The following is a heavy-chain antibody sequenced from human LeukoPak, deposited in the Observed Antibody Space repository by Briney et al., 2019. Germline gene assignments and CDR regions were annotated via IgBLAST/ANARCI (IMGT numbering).Heavy chain of an antibody. D-gene: IGHD3-22*01. Sequence: GESLKISCKGSGYSFTSNWIGWVRQMPGKGLEWMGIIYPGDSDTRYSPSFQGQVTISADKSISTAYLQWSSLKASDTAMYYCARLRPVVADGGIFFDYWGQGTLVTVSS. V-gene: IGHV5-51*01. J-gene: IGHJ4*02. CDR3: ARLRPVVADGGIFFDY. CDR2: IYPGDSDT. CDR1: GYSFTSNW.